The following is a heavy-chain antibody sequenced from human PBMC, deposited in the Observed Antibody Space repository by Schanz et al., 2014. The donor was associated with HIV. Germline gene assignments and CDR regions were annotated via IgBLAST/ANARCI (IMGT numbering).Heavy chain of an antibody. D-gene: IGHD5-18*01. V-gene: IGHV3-21*01. CDR3: VRGDTVFEY. Sequence: EVQLVESGGGLVKPGGSLRLSCAASDFAFSTYTMNWVRQSPGKGLEWVSSISSSSSHIYYADSVKGRFTISRDNAKNSLYLQMNSLRFADTAVYYCVRGDTVFEYWGQGTLVTVS. CDR1: DFAFSTYT. J-gene: IGHJ4*02. CDR2: ISSSSSHI.